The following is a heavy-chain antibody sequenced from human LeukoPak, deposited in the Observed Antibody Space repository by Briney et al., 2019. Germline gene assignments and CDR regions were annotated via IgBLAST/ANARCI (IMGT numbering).Heavy chain of an antibody. CDR1: GFAFSSYA. J-gene: IGHJ4*02. D-gene: IGHD5-12*01. Sequence: GGSLRLSCAASGFAFSSYAMSWVRQAPGKGLEWVSAISGSGGSTYYADFVKGRFTISRDNSKNTLYLQMNSLRAEDTAVYYCAKGRENSCYDYGGDYWGQGTLVTLSS. CDR3: AKGRENSCYDYGGDY. V-gene: IGHV3-23*01. CDR2: ISGSGGST.